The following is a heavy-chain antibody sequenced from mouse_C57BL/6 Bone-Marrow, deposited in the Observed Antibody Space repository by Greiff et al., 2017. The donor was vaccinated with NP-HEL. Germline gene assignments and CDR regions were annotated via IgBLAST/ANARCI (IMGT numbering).Heavy chain of an antibody. CDR3: TRRGPFYYGSSLYWYFDV. D-gene: IGHD1-1*01. Sequence: EVKVEESGGGLVQPGGSMKLSCAASGFTFSDAWMDWVRQSPEKGLEWVAEIRNKANNHATYYAESVKGRFTISRDDSKSSVYLQMNSLRAEDTGIYYCTRRGPFYYGSSLYWYFDVWGTGTTVTVSS. J-gene: IGHJ1*03. V-gene: IGHV6-6*01. CDR1: GFTFSDAW. CDR2: IRNKANNHAT.